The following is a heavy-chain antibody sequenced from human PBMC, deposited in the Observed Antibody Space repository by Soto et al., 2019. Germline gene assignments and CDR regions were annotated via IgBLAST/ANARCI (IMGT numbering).Heavy chain of an antibody. Sequence: QVQLVQSGAEVKKPGASVKVSCKASGYTFTNYDINWVRQATGQGLEWMGWMNPKSGKSGYAQQFQGRVIMTRSTSISTAYMELSSLRSEDTAVYYCVRVYGEIDYWGPGTLVTVSS. CDR2: MNPKSGKS. V-gene: IGHV1-8*02. CDR1: GYTFTNYD. J-gene: IGHJ4*02. D-gene: IGHD4-17*01. CDR3: VRVYGEIDY.